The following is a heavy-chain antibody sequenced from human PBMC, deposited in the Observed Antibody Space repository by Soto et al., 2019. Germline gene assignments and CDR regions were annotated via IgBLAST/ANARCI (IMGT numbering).Heavy chain of an antibody. D-gene: IGHD1-26*01. Sequence: SETLSLTCAVYGGSFSGYYWSWIRQPPGKGLEWIGEINHSGSTNYNPSLKSRVTISVDTSKNQFSLKLSSVTAADTAVYYCARAWVSYYYYGMDGWGQGTTVTVSS. J-gene: IGHJ6*02. V-gene: IGHV4-34*01. CDR2: INHSGST. CDR1: GGSFSGYY. CDR3: ARAWVSYYYYGMDG.